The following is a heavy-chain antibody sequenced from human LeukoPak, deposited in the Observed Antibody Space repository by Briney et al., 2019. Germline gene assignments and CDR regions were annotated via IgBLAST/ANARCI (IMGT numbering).Heavy chain of an antibody. CDR1: GYTLTELS. CDR3: ARGPLLGYCISTSCYTWGGYDLNY. Sequence: ASVKVSCKVSGYTLTELSMHWVRQAPGKGLEWMGGFDPEDGETIYAQKFQGRVTMTRDTSISTAYMELSSLRSEDTAVYYCARGPLLGYCISTSCYTWGGYDLNYWGQGTLVTVSS. V-gene: IGHV1-24*01. CDR2: FDPEDGET. J-gene: IGHJ4*02. D-gene: IGHD2-2*02.